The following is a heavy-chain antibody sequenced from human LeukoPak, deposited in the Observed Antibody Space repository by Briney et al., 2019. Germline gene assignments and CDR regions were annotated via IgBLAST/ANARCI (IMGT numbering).Heavy chain of an antibody. CDR2: ISSNGGST. CDR1: GFTFSSCA. J-gene: IGHJ4*02. V-gene: IGHV3-64D*06. Sequence: PGGSLRLSCSASGFTFSSCAMHWVRQAPGKGLEYVSAISSNGGSTYYADSVKGRFTISRDNSKNTLYLQMSSLRAEDTAVYYCVKDTTDYYFDYWGQGTLVTVSS. CDR3: VKDTTDYYFDY. D-gene: IGHD1-1*01.